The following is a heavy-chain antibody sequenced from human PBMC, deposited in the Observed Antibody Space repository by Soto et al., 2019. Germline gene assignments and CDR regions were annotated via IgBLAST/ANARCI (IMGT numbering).Heavy chain of an antibody. CDR2: VSLTGDRT. CDR3: VRGGGYCTPTSCAIDS. D-gene: IGHD2-8*01. J-gene: IGHJ4*02. CDR1: RFSFSSYE. Sequence: GGSLRLSCVASRFSFSSYEMSWVRQAPGKGLEWVSRVSLTGDRTNYAGSVKGRFTVSRDNFKNTLYLEMDSLRPEDTAIYYCVRGGGYCTPTSCAIDSWGRGTPVTVSS. V-gene: IGHV3-23*01.